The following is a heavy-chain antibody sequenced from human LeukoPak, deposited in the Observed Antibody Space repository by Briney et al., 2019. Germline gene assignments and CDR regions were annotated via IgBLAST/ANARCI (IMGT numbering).Heavy chain of an antibody. CDR2: IYYSGSA. CDR3: ARLLPSSGWYPSYYFDY. D-gene: IGHD6-19*01. Sequence: SETLSLTCTVSGGSISSYYWSWIRQPPGKGLEWIGYIYYSGSANYNPSLKGRVTISVDTSKNQFSLKLSSVTAADTAVYYCARLLPSSGWYPSYYFDYWGQGTLVTVSS. J-gene: IGHJ4*02. V-gene: IGHV4-59*08. CDR1: GGSISSYY.